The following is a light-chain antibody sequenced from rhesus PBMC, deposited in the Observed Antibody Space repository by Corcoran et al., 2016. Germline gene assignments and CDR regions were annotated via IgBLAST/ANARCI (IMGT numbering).Light chain of an antibody. CDR2: GVS. CDR3: SSFTTSGTYI. V-gene: IGLV2S7*01. J-gene: IGLJ1*01. CDR1: SSDIGTFNY. Sequence: QSAPTQPPSVSGSPGQSVTISCPGTSSDIGTFNYVSWYQQYPGKAPKLMIYGVSNRPSGVSDRFSGSKSGNTASLTISGLQAEDEADYSCSSFTTSGTYIFGSGTRLTVL.